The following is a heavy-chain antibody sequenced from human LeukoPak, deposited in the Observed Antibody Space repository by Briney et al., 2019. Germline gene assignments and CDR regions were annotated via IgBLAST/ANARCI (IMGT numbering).Heavy chain of an antibody. CDR2: IYYSEST. Sequence: SETLSLTCTVSGGSISSHYWSWIRQPPGKGLEWIGYIYYSESTNYNPSLKSRVTISVDTSKNQFSLKLSSVTAADTAVYYCARDLRYYDFWSGSYTGALDYWGPGTLVTVSS. CDR1: GGSISSHY. J-gene: IGHJ4*02. CDR3: ARDLRYYDFWSGSYTGALDY. V-gene: IGHV4-59*11. D-gene: IGHD3-3*01.